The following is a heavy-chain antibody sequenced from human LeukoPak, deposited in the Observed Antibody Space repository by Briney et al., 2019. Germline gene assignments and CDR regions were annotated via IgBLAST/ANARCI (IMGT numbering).Heavy chain of an antibody. V-gene: IGHV3-21*01. Sequence: PGGSLRLSCAASGCTFSSYTMNWVRQAPGKGLEWVSSVSSGSTYISYGDSVKGRFTISRDNAKNSLSLQMNSLRADDAAVYYCARASSKQLAGYLPDGFDIWGQGTMVTVSS. CDR2: VSSGSTYI. D-gene: IGHD3-9*01. J-gene: IGHJ3*02. CDR3: ARASSKQLAGYLPDGFDI. CDR1: GCTFSSYT.